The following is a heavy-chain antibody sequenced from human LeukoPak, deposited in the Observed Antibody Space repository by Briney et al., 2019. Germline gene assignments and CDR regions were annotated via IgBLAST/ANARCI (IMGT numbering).Heavy chain of an antibody. V-gene: IGHV1-3*01. CDR2: INPANGDT. J-gene: IGHJ4*02. Sequence: ASVKVSCKTSGYTFTTYAMHWVRQAPGQRLEWMGWINPANGDTKYSQRLQGRVTITRDTSANTAYMELSSLRSEDTAVYYCARGRYCSGGSCALGYWGQGTLVTVSS. CDR3: ARGRYCSGGSCALGY. CDR1: GYTFTTYA. D-gene: IGHD2-15*01.